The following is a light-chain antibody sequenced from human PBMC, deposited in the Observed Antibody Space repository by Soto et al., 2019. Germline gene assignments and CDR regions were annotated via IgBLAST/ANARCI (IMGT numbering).Light chain of an antibody. CDR3: SSYTRQSTVV. CDR1: SSDIGGYNY. J-gene: IGLJ3*02. V-gene: IGLV2-14*01. Sequence: QSALTQPASVSGSPGQPITISCTGTSSDIGGYNYVSWYQQHPGKAPKLIIYDVSERPSGVSNRFSGSKSGNTASLTISGLQGDDEAEYYCSSYTRQSTVVFGGGTKLTVL. CDR2: DVS.